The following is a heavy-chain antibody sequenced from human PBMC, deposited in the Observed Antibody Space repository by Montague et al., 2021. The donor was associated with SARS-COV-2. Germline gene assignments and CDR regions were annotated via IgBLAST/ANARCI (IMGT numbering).Heavy chain of an antibody. D-gene: IGHD4/OR15-4a*01. Sequence: PALVKPTQTLTLTCSFSGFSLSASGVGVGWIRQPPGQALEWLALIFWDDDKRYSPSLKNRLTVSKDTSKNQVVLTMTNMDPVDTATYYCARMTMSTAMDVWGQGTTVTVSS. V-gene: IGHV2-5*02. CDR2: IFWDDDK. CDR3: ARMTMSTAMDV. CDR1: GFSLSASGVG. J-gene: IGHJ6*02.